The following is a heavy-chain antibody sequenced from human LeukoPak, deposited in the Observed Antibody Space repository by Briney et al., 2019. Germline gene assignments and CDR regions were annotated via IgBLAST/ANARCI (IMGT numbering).Heavy chain of an antibody. CDR3: ATGRSYYDSSGYYYTTGADY. D-gene: IGHD3-22*01. Sequence: GGSLRLXCAASGFTFSSYSMNWVRQAPGKGLEWVSYISSSSSTIYYADSVKGRFTISRDNAKNSLYLQMNSLRAEDTAVYYCATGRSYYDSSGYYYTTGADYWGPGTLVTVSS. CDR2: ISSSSSTI. V-gene: IGHV3-48*01. CDR1: GFTFSSYS. J-gene: IGHJ4*02.